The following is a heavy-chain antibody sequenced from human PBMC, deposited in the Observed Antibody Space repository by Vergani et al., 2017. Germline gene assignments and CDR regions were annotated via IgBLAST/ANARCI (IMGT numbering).Heavy chain of an antibody. Sequence: EVQLVESGGGLVQPGGSLRLSCAASGFTVSSNYMSWVRQAPGKGLGWVSVIYSGGSTYYADSVKGRFTISRDNSKNTLYLQMNSLRAEDTAVYYCARDGLAVAGYYYGMDVWGQGTTVTVSS. V-gene: IGHV3-66*02. J-gene: IGHJ6*02. CDR2: IYSGGST. CDR3: ARDGLAVAGYYYGMDV. D-gene: IGHD6-19*01. CDR1: GFTVSSNY.